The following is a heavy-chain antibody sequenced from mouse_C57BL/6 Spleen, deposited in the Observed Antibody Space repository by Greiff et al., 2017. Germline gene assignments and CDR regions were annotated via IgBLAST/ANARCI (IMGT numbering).Heavy chain of an antibody. CDR1: GFTFSDYG. CDR3: ASRLCDYDMGFAY. D-gene: IGHD2-4*01. Sequence: DVMLVESGGGLVKPGGSLKLSCAASGFTFSDYGMHWVRQAPEQGLEWVAYISRGSSTIYYADTVKGRFTIPRDNSNNTLFLQMTSLRSEYTAMYYCASRLCDYDMGFAYWGQGTLVTVSA. J-gene: IGHJ3*01. CDR2: ISRGSSTI. V-gene: IGHV5-17*01.